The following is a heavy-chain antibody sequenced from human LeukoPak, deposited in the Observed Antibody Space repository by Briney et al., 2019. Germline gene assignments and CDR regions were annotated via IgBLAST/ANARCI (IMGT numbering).Heavy chain of an antibody. CDR2: ISGSGGST. V-gene: IGHV3-23*01. CDR3: AKRRGYYGSGGGDY. D-gene: IGHD3-10*01. Sequence: QSGGSLRLSCAASGFTFSSYAMSWVRQAPGKGLELVSAISGSGGSTYYADSVKGRFTISRDNSKNTLYLQMNSLRAEDTAVYYCAKRRGYYGSGGGDYWGQGTLVTVSS. CDR1: GFTFSSYA. J-gene: IGHJ4*02.